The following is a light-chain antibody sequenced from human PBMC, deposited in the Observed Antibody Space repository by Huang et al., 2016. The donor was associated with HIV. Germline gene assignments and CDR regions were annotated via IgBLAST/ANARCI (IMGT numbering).Light chain of an antibody. Sequence: DIVMTQSPDSLAVSLGERATINCKSSQSLFYSSNNKNYIAWYQQKPGQAPKVLIYWASTRETAVTDRVSGSGSGTDFSLTSSSLQAEDVAVYDCQQYYTTPPLTFGGGTKVEIK. CDR3: QQYYTTPPLT. CDR1: QSLFYSSNNKNY. J-gene: IGKJ4*01. CDR2: WAS. V-gene: IGKV4-1*01.